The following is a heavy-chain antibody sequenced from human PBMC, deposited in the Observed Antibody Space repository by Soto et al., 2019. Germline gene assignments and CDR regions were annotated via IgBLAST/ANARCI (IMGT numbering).Heavy chain of an antibody. V-gene: IGHV3-23*01. Sequence: GSLRLSCAASGFTFSSYAMSWVRQAPGKGLEWVSAIRGSGGSTYYADSVKGRFTISRDNSQNTLYLQMNSLRAEDTAVYYCAKDRGSSWYESVDYWGQGTLVTVSS. CDR2: IRGSGGST. CDR3: AKDRGSSWYESVDY. CDR1: GFTFSSYA. D-gene: IGHD6-13*01. J-gene: IGHJ4*02.